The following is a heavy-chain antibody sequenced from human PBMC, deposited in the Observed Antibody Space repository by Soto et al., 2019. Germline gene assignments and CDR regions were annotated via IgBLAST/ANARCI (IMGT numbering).Heavy chain of an antibody. CDR3: ARVIWSGHLTSDL. CDR2: ISSSSTI. D-gene: IGHD3-3*01. J-gene: IGHJ5*02. V-gene: IGHV3-48*02. CDR1: GFTFSSNS. Sequence: ESGGGLVQPGGSLRLSCAASGFTFSSNSMNWVRQAPGKGLEWISYISSSSTIYADSEKGRFTISRDNAKNSLYLQMNSLRDEDTAVYYCARVIWSGHLTSDLWGQGTLVTVSS.